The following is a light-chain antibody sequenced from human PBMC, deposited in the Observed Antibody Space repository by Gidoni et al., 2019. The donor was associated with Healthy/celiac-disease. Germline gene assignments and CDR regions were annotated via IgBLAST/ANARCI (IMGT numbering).Light chain of an antibody. Sequence: EIVMTQSPATLSVSPGERATLSCRASQSVSSNLAWYQQQPGQAPRLLIYGASTRATGIPARFSGSGSWTEFTLTISSLQSEDFAVYDCQQYNNWPREFTFGPGTKVDIK. CDR3: QQYNNWPREFT. V-gene: IGKV3-15*01. CDR2: GAS. CDR1: QSVSSN. J-gene: IGKJ3*01.